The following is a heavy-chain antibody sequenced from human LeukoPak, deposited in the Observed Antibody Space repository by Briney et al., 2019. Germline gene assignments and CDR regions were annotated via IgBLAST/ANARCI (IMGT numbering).Heavy chain of an antibody. D-gene: IGHD3-22*01. CDR3: ARTADYYDSSGYYYDY. Sequence: GGSLRLSCAASGFTFSSYSMIWLRQAPGKGLEWVSSISSSSSYIYYADSVKGRFTISRDNAKNSLYLQMNSLRAEDTAVYYCARTADYYDSSGYYYDYWGQGTLVTVSS. CDR1: GFTFSSYS. V-gene: IGHV3-21*01. CDR2: ISSSSSYI. J-gene: IGHJ4*02.